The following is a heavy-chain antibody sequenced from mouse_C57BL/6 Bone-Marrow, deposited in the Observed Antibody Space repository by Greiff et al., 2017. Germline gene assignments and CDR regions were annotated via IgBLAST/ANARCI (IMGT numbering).Heavy chain of an antibody. Sequence: QVQLQQPGAELVKPGASVKLSCKASGYTFTSYWMQWVKQRPGQGREWIGEIDPSDSYTNYNQKFKGKATLTVDTSSSTAYMQLGSLTSEDSAVYYCAGGRYWGQGTTLTVSS. CDR2: IDPSDSYT. J-gene: IGHJ2*01. V-gene: IGHV1-50*01. CDR1: GYTFTSYW. CDR3: AGGRY.